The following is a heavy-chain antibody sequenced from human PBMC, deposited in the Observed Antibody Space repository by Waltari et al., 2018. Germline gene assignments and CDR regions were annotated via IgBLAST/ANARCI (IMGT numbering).Heavy chain of an antibody. CDR1: GDSISRVGSH. D-gene: IGHD6-25*01. V-gene: IGHV4-30-4*01. J-gene: IGHJ6*03. CDR2: ICCLGAT. Sequence: QVQLQESGPGLAKPSQTLSLICSVSGDSISRVGSHWTWIRHPPGKGLEWVGSICCLGATYYSTSLKSRVSMSGDTSNNQFSLRLTSVTAADTAIYYCGRACGGDYYFYYYMDVWGKGTAVTVSS. CDR3: GRACGGDYYFYYYMDV.